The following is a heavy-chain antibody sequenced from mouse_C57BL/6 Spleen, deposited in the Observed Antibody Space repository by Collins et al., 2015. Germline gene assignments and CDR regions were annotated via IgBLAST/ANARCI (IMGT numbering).Heavy chain of an antibody. CDR3: ARNYYGSSPWFAY. CDR1: GYTFTNYG. V-gene: IGHV9-3-1*01. D-gene: IGHD1-1*01. CDR2: INTYTGEP. J-gene: IGHJ3*01. Sequence: QIQLVQSGPELKKPGETVKISCKASGYTFTNYGMNWVKQAPGKGLKWMGWINTYTGEPTYADDFKGRFAFSLETSASTAYLQINNLKNEDTATYFCARNYYGSSPWFAYWGQGTLVTVSA.